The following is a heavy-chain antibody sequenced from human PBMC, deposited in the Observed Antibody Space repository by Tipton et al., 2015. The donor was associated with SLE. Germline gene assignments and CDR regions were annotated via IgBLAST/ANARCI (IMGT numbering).Heavy chain of an antibody. CDR3: ARDLKQALPDYYGMDV. J-gene: IGHJ6*02. CDR1: GFTFNNYW. D-gene: IGHD1-26*01. V-gene: IGHV3-74*01. Sequence: GSLRLSCVASGFTFNNYWMNWVRQAPGKGLVWVSRITSDGSTTAYADFVRGRFTISRDNAKKTVYLQMNSLRAEDTALYYCARDLKQALPDYYGMDVWGQGTTVTASS. CDR2: ITSDGSTT.